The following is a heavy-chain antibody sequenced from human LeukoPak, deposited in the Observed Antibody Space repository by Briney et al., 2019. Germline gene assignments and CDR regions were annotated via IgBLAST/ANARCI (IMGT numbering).Heavy chain of an antibody. D-gene: IGHD3-10*01. CDR1: GGSISSYY. Sequence: SETLSLACTVSGGSISSYYWSWIRQPPGKGLDWIGYIYYSGSTNYNPSLKSRVTISVDTSKNQFSLKLSSVTAADTAVYYCAGHMVRGMFDYWGQGTLVTVSS. CDR2: IYYSGST. V-gene: IGHV4-59*01. J-gene: IGHJ4*02. CDR3: AGHMVRGMFDY.